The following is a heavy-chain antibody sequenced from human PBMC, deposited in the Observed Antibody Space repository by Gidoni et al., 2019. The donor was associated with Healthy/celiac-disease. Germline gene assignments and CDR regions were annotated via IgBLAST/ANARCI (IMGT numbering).Heavy chain of an antibody. CDR1: GFTFSSYA. Sequence: QVQLVESGGGVVQPGRSLRLSCAASGFTFSSYAMHWVRQAPGKGLEWVAVISYDGSNKYYADSVKGRFTISRDNSKNTLYLQMNSLRAEDTAVYYCARDLAGLEPRAAGGYYYYYGMDVWGQGTTVTVSS. J-gene: IGHJ6*02. CDR3: ARDLAGLEPRAAGGYYYYYGMDV. CDR2: ISYDGSNK. D-gene: IGHD3-10*01. V-gene: IGHV3-30-3*01.